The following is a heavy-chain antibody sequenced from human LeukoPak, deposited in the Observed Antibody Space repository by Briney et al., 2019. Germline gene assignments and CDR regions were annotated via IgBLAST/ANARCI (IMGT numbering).Heavy chain of an antibody. D-gene: IGHD6-13*01. CDR3: AHHPTSYSSSWYDQYTFDY. CDR2: IYWDDDK. Sequence: SGPTLVQPTPTLTLTCTFSGFSLSTSGVGVGWIRQPPGKALEWLALIYWDDDKRYSPSLKSRLTITKDTSKNQVVLTMTNMDPVDTATYYCAHHPTSYSSSWYDQYTFDYWGQGTLVTVSS. CDR1: GFSLSTSGVG. J-gene: IGHJ4*02. V-gene: IGHV2-5*02.